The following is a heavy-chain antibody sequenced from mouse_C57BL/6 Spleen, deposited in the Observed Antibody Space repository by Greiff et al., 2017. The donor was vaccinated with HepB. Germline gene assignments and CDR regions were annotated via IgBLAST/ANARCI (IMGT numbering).Heavy chain of an antibody. CDR3: ARVGDYESLFAY. V-gene: IGHV3-6*01. J-gene: IGHJ3*01. CDR1: GYSITSGYY. CDR2: ISYDGSN. D-gene: IGHD2-4*01. Sequence: EVQLQQSGPGLVKPSQSLSLTCSVTGYSITSGYYWNWIRQFPGNKLEWMGYISYDGSNNYNPSLKNRISITRDTSKNQFFLKLNSVTTEDTATYYCARVGDYESLFAYWGQGTLVTVSA.